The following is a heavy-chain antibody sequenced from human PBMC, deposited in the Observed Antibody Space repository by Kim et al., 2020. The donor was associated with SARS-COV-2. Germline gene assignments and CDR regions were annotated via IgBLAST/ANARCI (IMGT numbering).Heavy chain of an antibody. D-gene: IGHD5-12*01. V-gene: IGHV1-18*01. Sequence: TYAQKLPGRVTMTTDTSTSTAYMELRSLRSDDTAVYYCVRGYSGYGTIDYWGQGTLVTVSS. CDR3: VRGYSGYGTIDY. J-gene: IGHJ4*02.